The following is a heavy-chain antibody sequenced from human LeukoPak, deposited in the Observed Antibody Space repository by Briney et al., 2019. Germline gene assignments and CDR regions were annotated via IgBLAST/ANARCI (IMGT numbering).Heavy chain of an antibody. CDR3: ASSIGNYGSGGDAFDI. Sequence: GGSLRLSCAASGFTVSSNYMSWVRQAPGKGLEWVSVIYSGGSTYYADSVKGRFTISRDNSKNTLYLQMNSLRAEDTAVYYCASSIGNYGSGGDAFDIWGQGTMVTVSS. D-gene: IGHD3-10*01. V-gene: IGHV3-66*01. J-gene: IGHJ3*02. CDR2: IYSGGST. CDR1: GFTVSSNY.